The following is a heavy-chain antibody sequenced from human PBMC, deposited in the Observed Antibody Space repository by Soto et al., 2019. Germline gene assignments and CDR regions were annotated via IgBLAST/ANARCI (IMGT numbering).Heavy chain of an antibody. CDR1: GFTFSDHY. J-gene: IGHJ4*02. Sequence: GGSLRLSCAASGFTFSDHYMDWVRQAPGKGLEWVGRIRNKPNAYTTEYAASVKGRSSISRDDSKNSLYLQMNSLKTEDTAVYYCTRGPPDYWGQGTLVTVSS. CDR2: IRNKPNAYTT. CDR3: TRGPPDY. V-gene: IGHV3-72*01.